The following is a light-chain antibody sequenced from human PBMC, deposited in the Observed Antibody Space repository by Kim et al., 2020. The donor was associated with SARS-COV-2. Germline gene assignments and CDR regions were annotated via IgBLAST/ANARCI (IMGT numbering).Light chain of an antibody. V-gene: IGKV1-5*03. Sequence: DIQMTQSPSTLSTSVGDRVTITCRASQSTSSWLAWYQQKPGKAPKLLIYKASSLEGGVPSRFSGSGSGTEFTLTISSLQPDDFATYYCQQYNSYPVTFGGGTKVDIK. CDR3: QQYNSYPVT. CDR2: KAS. CDR1: QSTSSW. J-gene: IGKJ4*01.